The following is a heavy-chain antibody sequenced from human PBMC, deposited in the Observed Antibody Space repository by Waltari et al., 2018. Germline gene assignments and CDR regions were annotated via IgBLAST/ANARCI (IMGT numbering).Heavy chain of an antibody. CDR2: ISWNSGSI. V-gene: IGHV3-9*01. J-gene: IGHJ4*02. D-gene: IGHD3-22*01. Sequence: EVQLVESGGGLVQPGRSLRLSCAASGFTFDDYAMHWVRHAPGKGLEWVSFISWNSGSIGYADSVKGRFTISRDNAKNSLYLQMNSLRAEDTALYYCAKGMYYYDSSGLGYWGQGTLVTVSS. CDR3: AKGMYYYDSSGLGY. CDR1: GFTFDDYA.